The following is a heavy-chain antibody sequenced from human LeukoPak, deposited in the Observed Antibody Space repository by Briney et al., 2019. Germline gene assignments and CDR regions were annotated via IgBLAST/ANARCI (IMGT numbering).Heavy chain of an antibody. V-gene: IGHV3-30*02. D-gene: IGHD6-13*01. CDR2: IRYDGSNK. J-gene: IGHJ4*02. CDR1: GFTFSSYA. CDR3: AKVSSSWDYFDY. Sequence: PGGSLRLSCAASGFTFSSYALSWVRQAPGKGLEWVAFIRYDGSNKYYADSVKGRFTISRDNSKNTLYLQMNSLRAEDTAVYYCAKVSSSWDYFDYWGQGTLVTVSS.